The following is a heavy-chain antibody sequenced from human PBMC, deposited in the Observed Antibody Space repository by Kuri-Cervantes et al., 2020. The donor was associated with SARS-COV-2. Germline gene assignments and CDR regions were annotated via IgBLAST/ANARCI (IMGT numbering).Heavy chain of an antibody. Sequence: ETLSLTCSVSGDSFSGFFWSWIRQSPGKGLEWVSSISSSSSYIYYADSVKGRFTISRDNAKNSLYLQMNSLRAEDTAVYYCAREGQAYSSSWYADYWGQGTLVTVSS. V-gene: IGHV3-21*01. D-gene: IGHD6-13*01. CDR1: GDSFSGFF. CDR3: AREGQAYSSSWYADY. CDR2: ISSSSSYI. J-gene: IGHJ4*02.